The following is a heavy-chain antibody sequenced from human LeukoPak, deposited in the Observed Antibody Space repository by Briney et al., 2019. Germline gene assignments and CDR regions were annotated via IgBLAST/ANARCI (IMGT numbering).Heavy chain of an antibody. J-gene: IGHJ4*02. CDR2: ISSSSSYI. Sequence: PGGSLRLSCAASGFTFSNYNMHWVRQAPGKGLEWVSSISSSSSYIYYADSVKGRFTISRDNAKNSLYLQMNSLRAEDTAVCYCARVSYSGSYYSNFYFDYWGQGTLVTVSS. D-gene: IGHD1-26*01. V-gene: IGHV3-21*01. CDR1: GFTFSNYN. CDR3: ARVSYSGSYYSNFYFDY.